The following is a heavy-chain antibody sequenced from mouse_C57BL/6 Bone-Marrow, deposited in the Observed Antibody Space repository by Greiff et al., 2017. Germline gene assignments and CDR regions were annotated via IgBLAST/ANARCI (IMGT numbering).Heavy chain of an antibody. Sequence: QVQLQQSGAELVRPGASVTLSCKASGYTFTDYEIHWVKQTPVHGLEWIGAIDPETGGTAYNQKFKGKAILTADKSSSTAYMELRSLTSEDSAVYYCTRSMIGGWFAYWGLGTLVTVSA. D-gene: IGHD2-4*01. CDR3: TRSMIGGWFAY. CDR1: GYTFTDYE. V-gene: IGHV1-15*01. CDR2: IDPETGGT. J-gene: IGHJ3*01.